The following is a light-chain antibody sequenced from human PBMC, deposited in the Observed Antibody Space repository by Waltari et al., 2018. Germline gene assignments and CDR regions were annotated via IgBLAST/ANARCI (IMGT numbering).Light chain of an antibody. J-gene: IGLJ2*01. CDR2: DVS. CDR1: SSDIGYYNY. Sequence: QSALTQPASVSGSPGQSITISCTGTSSDIGYYNYVSWYQQQPVKAPKIMIYDVSNRPSGVSNRFTGSKSGNTASLTISGLQAEDEADYYCSSYTASTTLIFGGGTKLTVL. V-gene: IGLV2-14*01. CDR3: SSYTASTTLI.